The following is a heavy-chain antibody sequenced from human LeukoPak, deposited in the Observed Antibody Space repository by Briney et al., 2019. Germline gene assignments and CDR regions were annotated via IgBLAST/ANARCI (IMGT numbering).Heavy chain of an antibody. V-gene: IGHV3-48*03. CDR3: ARAGLRGTSRPWSWFDP. Sequence: GGSLRLSCAASGFTFSSYEMNWVRQAPGKGLEWASYIIISGNTIYYTDSVKGRFTISRDNAKNSLYLQMNSLRAEDTAVYHCARAGLRGTSRPWSWFDPWGQGTLVTVSS. D-gene: IGHD2-2*01. CDR1: GFTFSSYE. CDR2: IIISGNTI. J-gene: IGHJ5*02.